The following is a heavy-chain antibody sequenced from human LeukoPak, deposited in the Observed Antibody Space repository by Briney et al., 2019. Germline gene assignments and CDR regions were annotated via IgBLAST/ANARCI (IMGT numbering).Heavy chain of an antibody. V-gene: IGHV3-48*03. J-gene: IGHJ4*02. D-gene: IGHD4/OR15-4a*01. CDR2: ISSSGTVI. CDR1: GFTFSTYE. CDR3: AREPTIPYFDY. Sequence: GGSLRLSCAASGFTFSTYEMNWVRQAPGKGLEWVSYISSSGTVIYCADSVKGRFTISRDNAKKSLYLQMNSLRAEDMAVYYCAREPTIPYFDYWGQGTLVTVPS.